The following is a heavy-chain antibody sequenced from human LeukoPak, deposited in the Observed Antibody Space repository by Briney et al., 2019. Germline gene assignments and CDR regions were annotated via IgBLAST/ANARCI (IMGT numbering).Heavy chain of an antibody. J-gene: IGHJ5*02. CDR1: GGSISSSSYY. Sequence: SETLSLTCTVSGGSISSSSYYWGWIRQPPGKGLEWIGSIYYSGSTNYNPSLKSRVTISVDTSKNQFSLKLSSVAAADTAVYYCARGLTTVTTRWFDPWGQGTLVTVSS. CDR2: IYYSGST. V-gene: IGHV4-39*07. CDR3: ARGLTTVTTRWFDP. D-gene: IGHD4-17*01.